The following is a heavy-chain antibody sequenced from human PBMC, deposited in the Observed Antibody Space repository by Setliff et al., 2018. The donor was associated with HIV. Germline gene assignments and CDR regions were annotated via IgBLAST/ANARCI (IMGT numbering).Heavy chain of an antibody. CDR1: GFTLSTFW. CDR3: ARYAGGYPLNDVFDI. CDR2: IKQDGSEK. J-gene: IGHJ3*02. Sequence: GGSLRLSCAASGFTLSTFWMTWVRQAPGKGLEWVANIKQDGSEKDYVDSVKGRFTISRDNGNSSLSLQMNSLRAEDTAVYYCARYAGGYPLNDVFDIWGQGTMVTVSS. V-gene: IGHV3-7*02. D-gene: IGHD3-22*01.